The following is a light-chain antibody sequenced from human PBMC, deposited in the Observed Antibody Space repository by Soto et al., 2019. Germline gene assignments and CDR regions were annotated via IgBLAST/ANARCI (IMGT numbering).Light chain of an antibody. CDR2: GAS. CDR1: QSISSGF. Sequence: EVVLTQSPATLSLSPGERATLSCRASQSISSGFLAWYQQKFGQPPRLLIYGASSRTPGIPDRFSVSGFGTDFTLTMSRLEPETSAVNYCKLLTFGGGTKVEIK. V-gene: IGKV3-20*01. CDR3: KLLT. J-gene: IGKJ4*01.